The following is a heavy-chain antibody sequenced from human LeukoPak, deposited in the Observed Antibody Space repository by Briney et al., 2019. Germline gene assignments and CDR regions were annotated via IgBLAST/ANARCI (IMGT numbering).Heavy chain of an antibody. V-gene: IGHV1-2*02. CDR3: ARAGPDDFWSGYYLLGLRRNYFDY. Sequence: ASVKVSCKASGYTFTGYYMHWVRQAPGQGLEWMGWINPNSGGTNYAQKFQGRVTMTRDTSISTAYMELSSVTAADTAVYYCARAGPDDFWSGYYLLGLRRNYFDYWGQGTLVTVSS. J-gene: IGHJ4*02. CDR2: INPNSGGT. CDR1: GYTFTGYY. D-gene: IGHD3-3*01.